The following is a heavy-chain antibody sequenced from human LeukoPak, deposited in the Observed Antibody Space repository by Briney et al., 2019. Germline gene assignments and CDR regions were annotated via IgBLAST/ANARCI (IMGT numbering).Heavy chain of an antibody. CDR3: ANPGGFFLYYMDV. V-gene: IGHV4-34*01. CDR1: GGPFSGYY. J-gene: IGHJ6*03. Sequence: PSETLSLTCAVSGGPFSGYYWTWIRQSPGKGLEWIGEIDHSGGTHNNPSLRSRVTISVDTSKSQFSLKLTSVTAADTGVYYCANPGGFFLYYMDVWGKGTTVTVSS. CDR2: IDHSGGT.